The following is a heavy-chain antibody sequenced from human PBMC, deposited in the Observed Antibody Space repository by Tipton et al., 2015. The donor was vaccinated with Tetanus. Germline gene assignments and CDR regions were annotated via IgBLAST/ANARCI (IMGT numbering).Heavy chain of an antibody. CDR2: ISYDGSSI. V-gene: IGHV3-74*01. Sequence: GSLRLSCLATGFTFSSHWMQWVRQAPWKKLMWVARISYDGSSISYADYVKGRFTISRDNPKNTLYLQMNGLRGADTALYFCVRVIYSVSFYFDSWGQGTRVTVSS. CDR3: VRVIYSVSFYFDS. J-gene: IGHJ4*02. D-gene: IGHD1-26*01. CDR1: GFTFSSHW.